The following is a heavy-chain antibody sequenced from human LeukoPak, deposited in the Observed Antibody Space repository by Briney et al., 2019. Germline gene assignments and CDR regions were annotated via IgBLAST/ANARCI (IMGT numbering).Heavy chain of an antibody. Sequence: ASMKVSCKASGYSFTGYYMHWVRQAPGQGLEWMGCINPNSGGTDYAQKFQGRVTMTRDTSISTAYMELSRLTSDDTAVYYCARARELGRAFDIWGQGTMVTVSS. CDR3: ARARELGRAFDI. D-gene: IGHD7-27*01. V-gene: IGHV1-2*02. CDR1: GYSFTGYY. CDR2: INPNSGGT. J-gene: IGHJ3*02.